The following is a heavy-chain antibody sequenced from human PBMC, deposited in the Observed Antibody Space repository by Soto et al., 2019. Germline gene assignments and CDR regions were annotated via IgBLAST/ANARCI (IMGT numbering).Heavy chain of an antibody. V-gene: IGHV4-30-4*01. CDR3: ASEVYCSSTSCYESYFDY. CDR2: IYYSGST. CDR1: GGSISSGDYY. Sequence: QVQLQESGPGLVKPSQTLSLTCTVSGGSISSGDYYWSWIRQPPGKGLEWIGYIYYSGSTYYNPSLKSRVTISVDTDKNQFSLKLSSVTAADTAVYYCASEVYCSSTSCYESYFDYWGQGTLVTVSS. D-gene: IGHD2-2*01. J-gene: IGHJ4*02.